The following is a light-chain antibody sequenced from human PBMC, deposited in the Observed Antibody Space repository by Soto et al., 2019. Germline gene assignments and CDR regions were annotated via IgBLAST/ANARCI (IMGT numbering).Light chain of an antibody. V-gene: IGKV1-39*01. CDR2: AAS. CDR1: QTISRY. Sequence: DIQMTQSPSSLSASVGDRVTITCRASQTISRYLNWYQQKPGNAPKLLIYAASSFQSGVPSRFSGSGTGTDFTLTISSLQPDDFATYFCQQSYGAPPTFGGGTKVEIK. CDR3: QQSYGAPPT. J-gene: IGKJ4*01.